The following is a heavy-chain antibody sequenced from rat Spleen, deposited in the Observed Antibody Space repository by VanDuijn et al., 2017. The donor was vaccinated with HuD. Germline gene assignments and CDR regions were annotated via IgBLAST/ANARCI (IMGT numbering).Heavy chain of an antibody. CDR1: GFSLSSYG. Sequence: QVQLKESGPGLVQPSQTLSLTCTVSGFSLSSYGVIWVRQPPGKGLEWMAVIWSGGNTDYNSALKSRLSISRDTSKSQVFLKVNSLKTEDTGIYYCTRNYAYYYDGSYHGGFDYWGQGVMVTVSS. CDR3: TRNYAYYYDGSYHGGFDY. J-gene: IGHJ2*01. V-gene: IGHV2-13*01. CDR2: IWSGGNT. D-gene: IGHD1-12*02.